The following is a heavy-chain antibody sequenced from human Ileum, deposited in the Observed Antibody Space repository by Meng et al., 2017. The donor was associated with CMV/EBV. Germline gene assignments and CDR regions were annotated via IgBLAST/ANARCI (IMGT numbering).Heavy chain of an antibody. CDR3: ARDRRPYGLDV. CDR1: GDPINNYY. CDR2: IFFSGST. J-gene: IGHJ6*01. V-gene: IGHV4-59*01. Sequence: SETLSLTCTVSGDPINNYYWSWIRQPPGKGLEWIGYIFFSGSTRYSPSLRSRVIFSIDTSKNQFSLNLSSVTAADTAVYYCARDRRPYGLDVWGQGTTVT.